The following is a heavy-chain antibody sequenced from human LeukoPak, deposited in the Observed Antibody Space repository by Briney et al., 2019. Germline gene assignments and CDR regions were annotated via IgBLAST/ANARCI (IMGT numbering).Heavy chain of an antibody. V-gene: IGHV3-21*01. Sequence: PGGSLRLSCAASGFTFSSYSMNWVRQAPGKGLEWVSSISSSSSYIYYADSVKGRFTISRDNAKNSLHLQMNSLRAEDTAVYYCARARTLYYYDSSGYYDYWGQGTLVTVSS. CDR1: GFTFSSYS. CDR3: ARARTLYYYDSSGYYDY. J-gene: IGHJ4*02. CDR2: ISSSSSYI. D-gene: IGHD3-22*01.